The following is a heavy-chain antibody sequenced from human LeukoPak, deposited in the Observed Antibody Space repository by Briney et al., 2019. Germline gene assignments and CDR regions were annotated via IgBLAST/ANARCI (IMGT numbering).Heavy chain of an antibody. V-gene: IGHV4-34*01. D-gene: IGHD3-22*01. CDR1: GGSFSGYY. Sequence: PSETLSLTCAVYGGSFSGYYWSWLRQPPGKGLEWIGEINHSGSTNYNPSLKSRVTISVDTSKNQFSLKLSSVTAADTAVYYCARGLENYFDSSGQTPYYFDYWGQGTLVTVSS. J-gene: IGHJ4*02. CDR2: INHSGST. CDR3: ARGLENYFDSSGQTPYYFDY.